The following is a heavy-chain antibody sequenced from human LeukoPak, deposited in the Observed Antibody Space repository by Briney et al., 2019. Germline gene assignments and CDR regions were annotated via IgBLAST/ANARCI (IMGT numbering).Heavy chain of an antibody. D-gene: IGHD1-26*01. CDR1: GGSISSYY. CDR2: IYYSGST. J-gene: IGHJ4*02. V-gene: IGHV4-39*01. Sequence: SETLSLTCTVSGGSISSYYWGWIRQPPGKGLEWIGSIYYSGSTYYNPSLKSRVTISVDTSKNQFSLKLSSVTAADTAVYYCARHLWWELLYYFDYWGQGTLVTVSS. CDR3: ARHLWWELLYYFDY.